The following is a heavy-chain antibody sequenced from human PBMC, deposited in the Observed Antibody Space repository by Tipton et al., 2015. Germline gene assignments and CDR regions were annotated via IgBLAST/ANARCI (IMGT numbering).Heavy chain of an antibody. Sequence: QLVQSGAEVKKPGASVKVSCKASGYTFTSYGISWVRQAPGQGLEWMGWISAYNGNTNYAQKLQGRVTMTTDTSTSTAYMELSSLSSEDTAVYYCARTIIGVAYYYYAMDVWGQGTTVTVSS. V-gene: IGHV1-18*01. J-gene: IGHJ6*02. CDR3: ARTIIGVAYYYYAMDV. CDR2: ISAYNGNT. D-gene: IGHD3-3*01. CDR1: GYTFTSYG.